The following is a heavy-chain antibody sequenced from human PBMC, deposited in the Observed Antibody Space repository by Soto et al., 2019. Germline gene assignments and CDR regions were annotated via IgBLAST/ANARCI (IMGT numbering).Heavy chain of an antibody. Sequence: HPGGSLRLSCAASGFTFSSYAMSWVRQAPGKGLEWVSAISGSGGSTYYADSVKGRFTISRDNSKNTLYLQMNSLRAEDTAVYYCAKVGYCSSTSCYTLYYYYGMDVWGQGTTVTVSS. D-gene: IGHD2-2*02. J-gene: IGHJ6*02. CDR1: GFTFSSYA. CDR2: ISGSGGST. CDR3: AKVGYCSSTSCYTLYYYYGMDV. V-gene: IGHV3-23*01.